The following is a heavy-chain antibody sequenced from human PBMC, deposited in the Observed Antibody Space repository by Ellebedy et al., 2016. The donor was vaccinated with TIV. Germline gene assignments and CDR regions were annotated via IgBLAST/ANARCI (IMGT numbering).Heavy chain of an antibody. J-gene: IGHJ4*02. D-gene: IGHD2-21*02. V-gene: IGHV3-74*01. CDR3: SVTFDY. CDR1: GFTVSSNY. Sequence: GGSLRLSCAASGFTVSSNYMSWVRQAPGKGLVWVSRINSDGTSTNYADSVKGRFTISRDNAKNTLYPQMNSLRAEDTAVYYCSVTFDYWGQGTLVTVSS. CDR2: INSDGTST.